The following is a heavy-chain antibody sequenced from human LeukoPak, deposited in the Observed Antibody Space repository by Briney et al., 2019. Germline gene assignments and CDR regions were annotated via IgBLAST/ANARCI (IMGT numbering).Heavy chain of an antibody. V-gene: IGHV4-39*01. D-gene: IGHD1-14*01. CDR3: ARGVLANRNPSTFDY. CDR1: GGSISSSSYY. J-gene: IGHJ4*02. CDR2: IYYSGST. Sequence: SETLSLTCTVSGGSISSSSYYWGWIRQPPGKGLEWIGSIYYSGSTYYNPSLKSRVTISVDTSKNQFSLKLSSVTAADTAVYYCARGVLANRNPSTFDYWGQGTLVTVSS.